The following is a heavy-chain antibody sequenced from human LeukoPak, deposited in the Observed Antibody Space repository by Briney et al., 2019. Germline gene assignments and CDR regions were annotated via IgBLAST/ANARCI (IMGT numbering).Heavy chain of an antibody. J-gene: IGHJ4*02. D-gene: IGHD3-10*01. CDR2: ILPIFGTA. CDR1: GGTFSSYA. Sequence: ASVKVSCKASGGTFSSYAISWVRQAPGQGLEWMGGILPIFGTANYAQKFQGRVTITADESTSTAYMELSSLRSEDTAVYYCARADVLLWFGELLPTSFDYWGQGTLVTVSS. V-gene: IGHV1-69*13. CDR3: ARADVLLWFGELLPTSFDY.